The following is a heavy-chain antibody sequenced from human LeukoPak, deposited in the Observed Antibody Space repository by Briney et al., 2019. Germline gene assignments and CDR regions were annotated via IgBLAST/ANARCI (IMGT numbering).Heavy chain of an antibody. CDR1: GFIFSTYG. J-gene: IGHJ4*02. D-gene: IGHD3-10*01. CDR2: IRHDGSIK. CDR3: ATYGSGSPLDGY. V-gene: IGHV3-30*02. Sequence: GGSLRLSCAASGFIFSTYGMYWVRQAPGKGLEWVAFIRHDGSIKNYADSVKGRFTISRDNSKNTLYLHMNSLRVEDTAVYYCATYGSGSPLDGYWGQGTLVTVSS.